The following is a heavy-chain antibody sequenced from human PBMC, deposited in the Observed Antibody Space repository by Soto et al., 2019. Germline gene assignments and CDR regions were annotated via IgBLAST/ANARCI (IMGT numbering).Heavy chain of an antibody. D-gene: IGHD1-26*01. V-gene: IGHV3-30*03. Sequence: VQLVESGGGVVQPGRSLRLSCVASGFTFSSHLMHWVRQAPGKGLEWVAFISNDGDYKNYADSVKGRFTISRDNSKDTVYLEIHSLRPEDTALYQCARDDAFSAPYYLDYWCQGPLVNVS. CDR2: ISNDGDYK. J-gene: IGHJ4*02. CDR1: GFTFSSHL. CDR3: ARDDAFSAPYYLDY.